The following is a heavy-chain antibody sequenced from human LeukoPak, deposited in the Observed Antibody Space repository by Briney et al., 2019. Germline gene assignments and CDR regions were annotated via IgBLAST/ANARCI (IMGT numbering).Heavy chain of an antibody. CDR1: GFTFSTYG. D-gene: IGHD2-8*02. CDR3: AKERGVAKPFDY. V-gene: IGHV3-23*01. Sequence: GGSLRLSCAVSGFTFSTYGMNWVRQAPGKGLEWVSAISDNGERTYYADSVKGRFAISRDNSKSTLYLQMNSLRAEDTAIYYCAKERGVAKPFDYWGQGTLVTASS. CDR2: ISDNGERT. J-gene: IGHJ4*02.